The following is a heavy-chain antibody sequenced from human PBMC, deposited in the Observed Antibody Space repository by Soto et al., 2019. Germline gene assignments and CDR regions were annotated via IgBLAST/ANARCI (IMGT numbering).Heavy chain of an antibody. Sequence: ASVKVSCKASGYSFTNYYMHWVRQAPGQGLEWMGWINPNSGGTNYAQNFQGWVTMTRDTSIGTAYMEVSRLKSDDTAVYFCATAQRQCLVPTALDYWGTGTLVTVSS. CDR3: ATAQRQCLVPTALDY. J-gene: IGHJ4*02. CDR1: GYSFTNYY. CDR2: INPNSGGT. V-gene: IGHV1-2*04. D-gene: IGHD2-2*01.